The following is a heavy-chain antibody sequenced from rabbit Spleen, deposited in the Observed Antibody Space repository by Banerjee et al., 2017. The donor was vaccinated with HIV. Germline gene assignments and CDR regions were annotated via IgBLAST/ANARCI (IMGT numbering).Heavy chain of an antibody. D-gene: IGHD6-1*01. Sequence: QEQLEESGGDLVKPEGSLTLTCTASGFSFSSGYWICWVRQAPGKGLEWIACIYGGSSGSTAYASWAKGRFTISKTSSTTVTLEVTSLTGADTSTYFCGRAVNACDAIGLWGQGTLVTVS. CDR1: GFSFSSGYW. V-gene: IGHV1S45*01. CDR2: IYGGSSGST. J-gene: IGHJ4*01. CDR3: GRAVNACDAIGL.